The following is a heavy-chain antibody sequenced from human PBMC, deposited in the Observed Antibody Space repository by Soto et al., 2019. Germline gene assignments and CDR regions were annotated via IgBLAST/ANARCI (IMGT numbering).Heavy chain of an antibody. CDR3: VRESSSWYQNWFDP. CDR1: GGSISSYY. Sequence: KSSETLSLTCTVSGGSISSYYWSWIRQPPGKGLEWIGYIYYSGSTNYNPSLKSRVTISVDTSKNQFSLKLSSVTAADTAVYYCVRESSSWYQNWFDPWGQGTLVTVSS. D-gene: IGHD6-13*01. J-gene: IGHJ5*02. CDR2: IYYSGST. V-gene: IGHV4-59*01.